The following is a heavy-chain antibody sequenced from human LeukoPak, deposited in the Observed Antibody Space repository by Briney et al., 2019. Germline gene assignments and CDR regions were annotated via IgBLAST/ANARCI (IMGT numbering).Heavy chain of an antibody. D-gene: IGHD3-10*01. CDR3: ARDATLRLGEVFLDY. Sequence: LSLTCTVSGGSISSSSYYWGWIRQPPGKGLEWVADISSSGTTIHYADSLKGRFTISRDNPKNSLYLQLNSLRAEDTAVYYCARDATLRLGEVFLDYWGQGILVTVSS. CDR2: ISSSGTTI. V-gene: IGHV3-11*04. J-gene: IGHJ4*02. CDR1: GGSISSSSYY.